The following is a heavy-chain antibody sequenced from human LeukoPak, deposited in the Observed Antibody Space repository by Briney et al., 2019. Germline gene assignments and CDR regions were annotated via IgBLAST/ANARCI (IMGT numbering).Heavy chain of an antibody. V-gene: IGHV1-46*01. CDR1: GYTYTSYY. J-gene: IGHJ5*02. Sequence: ASVKVSCKASGYTYTSYYMHWVRQAPGQGLEWMGIINPSGGSTSYAQKFQGRVTITRDTSTTTVYMELSSLGSEDTAVYYCARDGRWPTWGQGTLVTVSS. D-gene: IGHD4-23*01. CDR3: ARDGRWPT. CDR2: INPSGGST.